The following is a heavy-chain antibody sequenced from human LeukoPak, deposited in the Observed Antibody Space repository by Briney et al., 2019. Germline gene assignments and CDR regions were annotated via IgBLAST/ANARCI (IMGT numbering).Heavy chain of an antibody. D-gene: IGHD1-1*01. V-gene: IGHV3-7*01. J-gene: IGHJ4*02. CDR1: GLTFSNYW. Sequence: GGSLRLSCAASGLTFSNYWMSWVRQAPGKGLEWVANINQGGNWKHYLDSVKGRFTISRDNAKKSLYLQMNSLRAEDTAVYYCTTDSQGNYNYYHDYWGQGTLVTVSS. CDR3: TTDSQGNYNYYHDY. CDR2: INQGGNWK.